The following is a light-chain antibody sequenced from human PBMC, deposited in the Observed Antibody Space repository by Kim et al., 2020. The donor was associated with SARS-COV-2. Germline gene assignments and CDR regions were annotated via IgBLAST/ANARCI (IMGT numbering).Light chain of an antibody. CDR3: QQANSFPYT. J-gene: IGKJ2*01. Sequence: DIQMTQSPSSVSASVGDRVTITCRASQRISSLLAWYQQKPGKAPNLLIFAASSLQSGVPSRFSGSGSGTDFSLTISSLQPEDSATYYCQQANSFPYTFGQGTKLEI. CDR2: AAS. V-gene: IGKV1-12*01. CDR1: QRISSL.